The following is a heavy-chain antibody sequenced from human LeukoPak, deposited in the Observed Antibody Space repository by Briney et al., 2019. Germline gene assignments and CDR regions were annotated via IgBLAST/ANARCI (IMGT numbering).Heavy chain of an antibody. CDR2: IYPDESNI. J-gene: IGHJ4*02. CDR1: GYSFPTYW. D-gene: IGHD2-2*03. CDR3: ARPPSRGYSSSFEY. V-gene: IGHV5-51*01. Sequence: GESLEISCKGSGYSFPTYWIAWVRQMPGKGLEWMGIIYPDESNIRYSPSFQGQVTISADKSISTAYLQWSSLKASDTAMYYCARPPSRGYSSSFEYWGQGTLVTVS.